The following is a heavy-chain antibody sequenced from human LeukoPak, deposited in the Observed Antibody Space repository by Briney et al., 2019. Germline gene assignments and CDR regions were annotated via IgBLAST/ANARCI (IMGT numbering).Heavy chain of an antibody. V-gene: IGHV1-8*01. Sequence: ASVKVSCKASGYTFTSYDINWVRQATGQGLEWMGWMNPNSGNTGYAQKFQGRVTMTTDTSTSTAYMELRSLRSDDTAVYYCARDYTETLPSYYYGSGSPASPGYWGQGTLVTVSS. D-gene: IGHD3-10*01. CDR3: ARDYTETLPSYYYGSGSPASPGY. J-gene: IGHJ4*02. CDR1: GYTFTSYD. CDR2: MNPNSGNT.